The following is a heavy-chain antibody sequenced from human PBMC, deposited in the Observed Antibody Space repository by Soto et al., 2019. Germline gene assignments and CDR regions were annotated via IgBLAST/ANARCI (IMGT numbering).Heavy chain of an antibody. CDR3: ARDPQLDYYYGMDV. V-gene: IGHV3-33*01. CDR1: GFTFSSYG. D-gene: IGHD2-2*01. CDR2: IWYDGSNK. Sequence: QVQLVESGGGVVQPGRSLRLSCAASGFTFSSYGMHWVRQAPGKGLEWVAVIWYDGSNKYYADSVKGRFTISRDNSKNTLYLQMNSLRAEDTAVYYCARDPQLDYYYGMDVWGQGTTVTVSS. J-gene: IGHJ6*02.